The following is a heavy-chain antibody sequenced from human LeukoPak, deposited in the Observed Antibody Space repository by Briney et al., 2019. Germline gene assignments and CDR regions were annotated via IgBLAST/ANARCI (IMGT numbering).Heavy chain of an antibody. Sequence: GESLKISCKGSGYSFTNYWIGWVRQMPGKGLEWMGIIYPGDSDTRYSPSFQGQVTISADKSISTPYLQWSSLKASDTAIYYCASPSIAATGAPYYYYGMDVWGQGTTVTVSS. V-gene: IGHV5-51*01. CDR2: IYPGDSDT. J-gene: IGHJ6*02. CDR3: ASPSIAATGAPYYYYGMDV. CDR1: GYSFTNYW. D-gene: IGHD6-13*01.